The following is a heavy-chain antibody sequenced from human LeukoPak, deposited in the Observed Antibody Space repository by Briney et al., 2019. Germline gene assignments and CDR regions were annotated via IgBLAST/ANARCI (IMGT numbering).Heavy chain of an antibody. J-gene: IGHJ4*02. CDR3: ARRGKNHSSGQNPFDY. CDR1: GYTFTSYA. Sequence: GASVKVSCKASGYTFTSYAISWVRQAPGQGLEWMGGIIPIFGTANYAQKFQGRVTITADESTSTAYMELSSLRSEDTAVYYCARRGKNHSSGQNPFDYWGQGTLVTVSS. V-gene: IGHV1-69*13. D-gene: IGHD6-19*01. CDR2: IIPIFGTA.